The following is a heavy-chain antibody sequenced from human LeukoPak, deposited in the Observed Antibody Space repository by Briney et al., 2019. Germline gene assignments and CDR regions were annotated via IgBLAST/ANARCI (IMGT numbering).Heavy chain of an antibody. CDR3: ARVWHDYVWGSYRHNYVQFDY. CDR1: GYTFTGYY. CDR2: INPNSGGT. J-gene: IGHJ4*02. V-gene: IGHV1-2*02. Sequence: ASVKVSCKASGYTFTGYYMHWVRQAPGQGLEWMGWINPNSGGTNYAQKLQGRVTMTRDTSISTAYMELSRLRSDDTAVYYCARVWHDYVWGSYRHNYVQFDYWGQGTLVTVSS. D-gene: IGHD3-16*02.